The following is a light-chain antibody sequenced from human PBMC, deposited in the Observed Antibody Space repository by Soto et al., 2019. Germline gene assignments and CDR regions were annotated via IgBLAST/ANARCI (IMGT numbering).Light chain of an antibody. CDR3: LQYHYWPWT. V-gene: IGKV3D-15*01. Sequence: EILMANSPAIVCVSPGERVCPSCLASQSVTNKLAWYQQRPGQPPRLLLYDASTRATGVPATFSGGGSGTDFTLTISSLQSEDLGVYYCLQYHYWPWTFGQGTKVDIK. CDR1: QSVTNK. J-gene: IGKJ1*01. CDR2: DAS.